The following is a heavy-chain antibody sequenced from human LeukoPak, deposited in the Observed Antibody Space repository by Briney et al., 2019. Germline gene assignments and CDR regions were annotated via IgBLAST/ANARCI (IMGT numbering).Heavy chain of an antibody. CDR2: INWNGGST. J-gene: IGHJ4*02. D-gene: IGHD6-19*01. Sequence: GGSLRLSCAASGFTFSSYSMNWVRQAPGKGLEWVSGINWNGGSTGYADSVKGRFTISRDNAKNSLYLQMNSLRAEDTALYYCARDAQEAVAGTFDYWGQGTLVTVSS. CDR3: ARDAQEAVAGTFDY. CDR1: GFTFSSYS. V-gene: IGHV3-20*04.